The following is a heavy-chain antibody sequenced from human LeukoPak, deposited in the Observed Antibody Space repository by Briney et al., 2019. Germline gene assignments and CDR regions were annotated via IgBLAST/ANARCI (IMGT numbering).Heavy chain of an antibody. CDR3: AKAELYGSGSYYSYYFDY. Sequence: GGSLRLSCAASGFTFSNYAMSWVRQAPGKGPEWVSVISGSDGSTYYADSVKGRFTISRDNSKNTLYLQMNSLRAEDTAVYYCAKAELYGSGSYYSYYFDYWGQGTLVTVSS. J-gene: IGHJ4*02. V-gene: IGHV3-23*01. CDR2: ISGSDGST. CDR1: GFTFSNYA. D-gene: IGHD3-10*01.